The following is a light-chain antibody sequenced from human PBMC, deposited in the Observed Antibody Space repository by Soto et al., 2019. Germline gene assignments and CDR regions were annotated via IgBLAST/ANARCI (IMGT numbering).Light chain of an antibody. CDR2: GAS. CDR1: QSVSSSY. V-gene: IGKV3-20*01. Sequence: ESVLTQSPGTLSLSPGERATLSCRASQSVSSSYLAWYQQKPGQAPRLLIYGASSRATGIPDRFSGSGSGTDFTLTSSELEPEDFAVYYCQQDGRSPVASSGQGTKVDIK. J-gene: IGKJ1*01. CDR3: QQDGRSPVAS.